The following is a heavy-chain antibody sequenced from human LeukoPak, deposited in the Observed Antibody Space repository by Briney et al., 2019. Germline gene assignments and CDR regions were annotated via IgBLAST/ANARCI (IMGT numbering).Heavy chain of an antibody. CDR2: IYYSGST. CDR3: ASHDYGDHVWFDP. CDR1: GGSISSYY. Sequence: SETLSLTCTVSGGSISSYYWSWIRQPPGKGLEWIGYIYYSGSTNYNPSLKSRVTISVDTSKNQCSLKLSSVTAADTAVYYCASHDYGDHVWFDPWGQGTLVTVSS. V-gene: IGHV4-59*08. J-gene: IGHJ5*02. D-gene: IGHD4-17*01.